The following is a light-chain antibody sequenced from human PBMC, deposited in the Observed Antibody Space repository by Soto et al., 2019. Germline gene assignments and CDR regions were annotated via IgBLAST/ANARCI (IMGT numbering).Light chain of an antibody. J-gene: IGLJ2*01. CDR3: RPFGGRDIYVV. Sequence: QSALTQPRSVSGSPGQSVTISCTGTSSDVGSYNYVSWYQQHPGKAPKLMIYDVTKRPSGVPDRFSGSKSGNTASLTISGVPAEDEADYSRRPFGGRDIYVVFGGGTKLTVL. CDR2: DVT. V-gene: IGLV2-11*01. CDR1: SSDVGSYNY.